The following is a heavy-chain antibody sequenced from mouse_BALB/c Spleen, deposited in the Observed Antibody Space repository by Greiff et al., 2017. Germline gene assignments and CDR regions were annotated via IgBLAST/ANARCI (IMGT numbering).Heavy chain of an antibody. V-gene: IGHV3-6*02. CDR3: ARDEDSFHYAMDY. CDR2: ISYDGSN. J-gene: IGHJ4*01. Sequence: EVQLVESGPGLVKPSQSLSLTCSVTGYSITSGYYWNWIRQFPGNKLEWMGYISYDGSNNYNPSLKNRISITRDTSKNQFFLKLNSVTTEDTATYYCARDEDSFHYAMDYWGQGTSVTVSS. CDR1: GYSITSGYY.